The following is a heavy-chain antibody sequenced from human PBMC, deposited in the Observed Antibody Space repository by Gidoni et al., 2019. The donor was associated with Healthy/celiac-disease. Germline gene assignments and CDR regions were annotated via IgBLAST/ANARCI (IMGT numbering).Heavy chain of an antibody. J-gene: IGHJ6*03. CDR3: AKEGGMDFWSGYYTGDYYYMDV. Sequence: WVRQATGKGLEWVAVISYDGSNKYYADSVKGRFTISRDNSKNTLYLQMNSLRAEDTAVYYCAKEGGMDFWSGYYTGDYYYMDVWGKGTTVTVSS. D-gene: IGHD3-3*01. CDR2: ISYDGSNK. V-gene: IGHV3-30*18.